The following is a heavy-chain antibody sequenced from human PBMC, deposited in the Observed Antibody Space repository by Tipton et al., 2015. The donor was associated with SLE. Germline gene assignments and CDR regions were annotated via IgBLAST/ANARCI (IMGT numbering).Heavy chain of an antibody. CDR3: ARAVARVVYAGVRAFDI. D-gene: IGHD2-8*02. J-gene: IGHJ3*02. V-gene: IGHV4-38-2*01. Sequence: TLSLTCVVSGYSISSGYYWGWIRQPPGKGLEWIGSISHTGSTDYNPSLKSRVTISLDTSKKHFSLRLTSLTAADAAVYSCARAVARVVYAGVRAFDIWGQGTLVTVSS. CDR1: GYSISSGYY. CDR2: ISHTGST.